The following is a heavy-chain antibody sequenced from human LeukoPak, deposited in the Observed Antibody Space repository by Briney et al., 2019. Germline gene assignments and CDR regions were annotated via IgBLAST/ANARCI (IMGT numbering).Heavy chain of an antibody. J-gene: IGHJ4*02. CDR1: GFTFSTYW. CDR3: ARNMGDY. D-gene: IGHD2/OR15-2a*01. Sequence: GGSLRLSCAASGFTFSTYWMTWVRQAPGKGLEWVANINQDGTEKNYVDSVKGRFTISRDNAKNSLYLQMNSLRAEDTAVYYCARNMGDYWGQGTLVSVSS. CDR2: INQDGTEK. V-gene: IGHV3-7*04.